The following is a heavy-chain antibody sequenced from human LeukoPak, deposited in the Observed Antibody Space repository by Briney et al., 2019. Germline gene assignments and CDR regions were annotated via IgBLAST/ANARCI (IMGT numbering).Heavy chain of an antibody. J-gene: IGHJ5*02. CDR1: GGSISSHY. Sequence: SETLSLTCTVSGGSISSHYWSWIRQPPGKGLEWIGEINHSGSTNYNPSLKSRVTISVDTSKNQFSLKLSSVTAADTAVYYCARARRVVVVPAAMRSNYNWFDPWGQGTLVTVSS. CDR2: INHSGST. V-gene: IGHV4-34*01. D-gene: IGHD2-2*01. CDR3: ARARRVVVVPAAMRSNYNWFDP.